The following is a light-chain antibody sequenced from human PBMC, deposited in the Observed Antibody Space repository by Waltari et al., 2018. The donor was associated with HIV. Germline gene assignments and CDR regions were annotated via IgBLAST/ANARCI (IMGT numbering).Light chain of an antibody. J-gene: IGKJ2*01. CDR3: QQYNSYPYT. Sequence: DIQMTQSPSTLSSSVGDRVTITCRDSPSTSSWLAWYQQKPGKAPNLLIYKSSSLESGVPSRFSGSGSGTEFTLTISSLQPDDFATYYCQQYNSYPYTFGQGTKLEIK. CDR2: KSS. V-gene: IGKV1-5*03. CDR1: PSTSSW.